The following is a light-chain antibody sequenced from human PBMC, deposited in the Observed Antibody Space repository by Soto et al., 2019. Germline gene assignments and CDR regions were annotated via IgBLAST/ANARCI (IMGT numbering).Light chain of an antibody. CDR1: QSVDTC. Sequence: DIQMTQSPSALSASVGDTVTITCRASQSVDTCLAWYQQNPGKAPHLLIYKASRLETGVPSRFSGSGSVTDYTLTITGLQPDDFATYYCQQFYRYPWTFGQGTKVEI. CDR3: QQFYRYPWT. J-gene: IGKJ1*01. V-gene: IGKV1-5*03. CDR2: KAS.